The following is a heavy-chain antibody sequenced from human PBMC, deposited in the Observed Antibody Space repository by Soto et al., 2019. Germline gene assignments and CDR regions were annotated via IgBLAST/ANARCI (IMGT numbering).Heavy chain of an antibody. V-gene: IGHV4-31*03. CDR3: ARYYSSSFFNWFDP. J-gene: IGHJ5*02. D-gene: IGHD6-13*01. CDR2: IYYSGST. CDR1: GGSISSGGYY. Sequence: KASETLSLTCTVSGGSISSGGYYWSWIRQHPGKGLEWIGYIYYSGSTYYNPSLKSRVTISVDTSKNQFSLKLSSVTAADTAVYYCARYYSSSFFNWFDPWGQGTLFTVSS.